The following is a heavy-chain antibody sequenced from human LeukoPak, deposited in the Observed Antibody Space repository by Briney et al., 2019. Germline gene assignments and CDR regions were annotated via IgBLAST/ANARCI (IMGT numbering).Heavy chain of an antibody. J-gene: IGHJ5*02. V-gene: IGHV6-1*01. D-gene: IGHD5-24*01. CDR2: TYYRSKWYN. CDR3: ARQNNTYHHYNLGWFDP. CDR1: GDSVSSNSAA. Sequence: SQTLSLTCAISGDSVSSNSAAWNWIRQSPSRGLEWLGRTYYRSKWYNDYAVSVKSRITNNPDTSKNQFSLQLSSVTPEDTAVYCCARQNNTYHHYNLGWFDPWGQGTLVTVSS.